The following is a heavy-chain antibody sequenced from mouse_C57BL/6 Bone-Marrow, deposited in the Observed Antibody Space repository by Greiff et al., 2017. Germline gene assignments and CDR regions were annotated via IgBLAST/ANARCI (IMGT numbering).Heavy chain of an antibody. Sequence: VQLQQSGAELVRPGASVKLSCKASGYTFTDYYINWVKQRPGQGLEWIARIYPGSGNTYYNEKVKGKATLTAEKSTSTAYMQLSSLTSEDAAVYFWARWASMDYWGQGTSVTVSS. CDR2: IYPGSGNT. CDR1: GYTFTDYY. V-gene: IGHV1-76*01. CDR3: ARWASMDY. J-gene: IGHJ4*01.